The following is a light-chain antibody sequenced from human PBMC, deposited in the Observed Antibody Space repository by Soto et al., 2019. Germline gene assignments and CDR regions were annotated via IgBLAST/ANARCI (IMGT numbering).Light chain of an antibody. V-gene: IGKV1-39*01. Sequence: DIQMTQSPSSLSASLGDRVTITCRASHTISTYVTWYQQKPGKAPKALISDASTLQSGVPSRFSGSGSGTDFTLIISSLQPEDVATYYCQQSFSSLLSFGGGTQVEIK. CDR3: QQSFSSLLS. CDR2: DAS. CDR1: HTISTY. J-gene: IGKJ4*01.